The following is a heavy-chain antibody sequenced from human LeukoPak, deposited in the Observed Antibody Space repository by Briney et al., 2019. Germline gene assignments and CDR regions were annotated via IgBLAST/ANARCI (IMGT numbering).Heavy chain of an antibody. D-gene: IGHD4-11*01. CDR3: ARLDYLFDI. CDR1: GFTFSSYE. J-gene: IGHJ3*02. V-gene: IGHV3-48*03. CDR2: ISSSGSTI. Sequence: GGSLRLPCAASGFTFSSYEMNWVRQAPGKGLEWVSYISSSGSTIYYADSVKGRFTISRDNAKNSLYLQMNSLRAEDTAVYYCARLDYLFDIWGQGTMVTVSS.